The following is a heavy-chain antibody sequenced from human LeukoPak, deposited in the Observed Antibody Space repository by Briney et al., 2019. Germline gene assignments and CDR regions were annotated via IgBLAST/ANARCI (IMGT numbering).Heavy chain of an antibody. CDR3: AKDVWFGDIAGAFDI. CDR2: ISGSGGST. V-gene: IGHV3-23*01. J-gene: IGHJ3*02. Sequence: GGSLRLSCAASGFTFSSYAMSWVRQAPGKGLEWVSAISGSGGSTYYADSVKGRFTISRDNSKNTLYLQMNSLRAEDTAVYHCAKDVWFGDIAGAFDIWGQGAMVTVSS. D-gene: IGHD3-10*01. CDR1: GFTFSSYA.